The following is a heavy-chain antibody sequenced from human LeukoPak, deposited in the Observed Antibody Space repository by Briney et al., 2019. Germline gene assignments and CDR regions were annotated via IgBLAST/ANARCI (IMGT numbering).Heavy chain of an antibody. D-gene: IGHD7-27*01. V-gene: IGHV3-23*01. J-gene: IGHJ4*02. CDR2: ISGNGGTT. Sequence: GGSLRLSCGACGFAFNTYGMRWVRQAPGKGLEWVSAISGNGGTTYYSDSVKGRYTISRDNSKNTLYLQMNSLRADNTAVYHVAKDRTWGLDYWGQGTLVTVSS. CDR3: AKDRTWGLDY. CDR1: GFAFNTYG.